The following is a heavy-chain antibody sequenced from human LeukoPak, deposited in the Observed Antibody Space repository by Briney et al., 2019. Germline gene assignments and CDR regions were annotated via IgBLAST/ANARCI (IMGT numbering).Heavy chain of an antibody. J-gene: IGHJ4*02. CDR2: ISYDGKNE. CDR1: GFTFSNFG. Sequence: GRSLRLSCAASGFTFSNFGMHWVRQAPGKGLEWVAVISYDGKNEYYTDSVKGRFTISRDNAKNTLYLQMNSLRAEDTAVYYCAKDRGQYSSGWKGTYYFDYWGQGTLVTVSS. CDR3: AKDRGQYSSGWKGTYYFDY. V-gene: IGHV3-30*18. D-gene: IGHD6-19*01.